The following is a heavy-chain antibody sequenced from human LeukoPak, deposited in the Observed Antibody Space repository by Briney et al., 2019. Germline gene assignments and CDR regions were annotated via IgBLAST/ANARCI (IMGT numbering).Heavy chain of an antibody. J-gene: IGHJ4*02. CDR3: ARDQGEWEYYLDY. D-gene: IGHD1-26*01. CDR2: IYHSGST. CDR1: GGSISSSNW. V-gene: IGHV4-4*02. Sequence: SATLSLTCAVSGGSISSSNWWSWVRQPPGKGLEWIGEIYHSGSTNYNPSLKSRVTISVDKSKTQFSLKLSSVTAADTAVYYCARDQGEWEYYLDYWGQGTLVPVSS.